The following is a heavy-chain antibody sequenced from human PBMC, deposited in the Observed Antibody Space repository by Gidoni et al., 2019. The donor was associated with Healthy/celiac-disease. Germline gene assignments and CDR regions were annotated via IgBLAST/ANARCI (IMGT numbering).Heavy chain of an antibody. V-gene: IGHV1-69*04. CDR2: IIPNLGIA. CDR3: ASEDCSGGSCYSHYYGMDV. D-gene: IGHD2-15*01. Sequence: QVQLAQSGAEVKKPGSSVKAHSKASGGTFSSHSLSWVRQAPGHGLEWTGRIIPNLGIANYAQKFQGRVTITADKSTSTAYMELSSLRSEDTAVYYCASEDCSGGSCYSHYYGMDVWGQGTTVTVSS. CDR1: GGTFSSHS. J-gene: IGHJ6*02.